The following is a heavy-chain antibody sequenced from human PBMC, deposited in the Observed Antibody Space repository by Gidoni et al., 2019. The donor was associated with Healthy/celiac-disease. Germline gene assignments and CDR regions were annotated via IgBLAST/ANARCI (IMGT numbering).Heavy chain of an antibody. D-gene: IGHD3-9*01. CDR3: AKGSYYDILTGGFDY. V-gene: IGHV3-9*01. CDR1: GFTFDAYA. CDR2: ISWNSGSI. Sequence: EVQLVESGGGLVQPGRSLRLSCAASGFTFDAYAMHWVRQAPGKGLEWVSGISWNSGSIGYADSVKGRFTISRDNAKNSLYLQMNSLRAEDTALYYCAKGSYYDILTGGFDYWGQGTLVTVSS. J-gene: IGHJ4*02.